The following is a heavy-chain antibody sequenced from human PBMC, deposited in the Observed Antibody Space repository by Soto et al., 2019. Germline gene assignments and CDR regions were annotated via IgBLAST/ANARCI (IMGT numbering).Heavy chain of an antibody. V-gene: IGHV3-21*04. Sequence: TGGSLRLSCAASGFTFSSYSMNWVRQAPGKGLEWVSTISSRSDDTYYTDSVKGRFTISRDNAKNTLYVHMNSLRAEDTAVYYCARAQPTYSSSYFDYWGQGTLVTVSS. CDR2: ISSRSDDT. J-gene: IGHJ4*02. D-gene: IGHD3-22*01. CDR1: GFTFSSYS. CDR3: ARAQPTYSSSYFDY.